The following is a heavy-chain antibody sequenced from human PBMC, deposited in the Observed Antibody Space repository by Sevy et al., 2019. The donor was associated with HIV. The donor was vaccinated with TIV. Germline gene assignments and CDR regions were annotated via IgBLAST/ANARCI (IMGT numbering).Heavy chain of an antibody. V-gene: IGHV3-53*01. CDR1: GFTVSRNF. J-gene: IGHJ4*02. CDR3: VGADRPNQGDF. CDR2: IYSDCTT. Sequence: GGSLRLSCAASGFTVSRNFMSWIRQAPGKGLEWVSIIYSDCTTFYADSVKGRFTISRDNSRNTLYLQMNTLRAEDTAVYYCVGADRPNQGDFWGQGTLVTVSS. D-gene: IGHD6-6*01.